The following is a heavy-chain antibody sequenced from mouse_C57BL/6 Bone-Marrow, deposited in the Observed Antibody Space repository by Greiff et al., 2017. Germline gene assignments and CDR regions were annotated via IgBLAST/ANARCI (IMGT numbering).Heavy chain of an antibody. J-gene: IGHJ4*01. CDR2: ISDGGSYT. CDR3: ARDRRRLRLRRAMDY. CDR1: GFTFSSYA. D-gene: IGHD3-2*02. Sequence: EVKLMESGGGLVKPGGSLKLSCAASGFTFSSYAMSWVRQTPEKRLEWVATISDGGSYTYYPDNVKGRFTISRDNAKNNLYLQMSHLKSEDTAMDYCARDRRRLRLRRAMDYWGQGTSVTVSS. V-gene: IGHV5-4*01.